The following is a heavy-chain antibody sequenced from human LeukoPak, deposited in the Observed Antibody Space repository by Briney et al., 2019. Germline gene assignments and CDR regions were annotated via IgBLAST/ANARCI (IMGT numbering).Heavy chain of an antibody. V-gene: IGHV3-23*01. Sequence: GGSLRLSCAASGFTFSSYAMSWVRQAPGKGLEWVSAISGSGGSSYYADSVKGRFTISRDNSKNTLYLQMNSLRAEDTAVYYCAKAPDCGGDCYFDYWGQGTLVTVSS. CDR1: GFTFSSYA. D-gene: IGHD2-21*02. J-gene: IGHJ4*02. CDR2: ISGSGGSS. CDR3: AKAPDCGGDCYFDY.